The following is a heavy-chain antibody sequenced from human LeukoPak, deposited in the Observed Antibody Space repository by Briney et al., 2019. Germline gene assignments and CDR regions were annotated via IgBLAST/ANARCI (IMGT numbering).Heavy chain of an antibody. CDR2: INPNSGGT. D-gene: IGHD5-18*01. Sequence: ASVKVSCKASGYNFTDYFMHWVRQAPGQGLEWMGWINPNSGGTHYAQKFQGRVTMTRDRSISTAYMELSRRRSDDTAVYYCARDPGYSSPRGDYWGQGTLVTVSS. CDR3: ARDPGYSSPRGDY. J-gene: IGHJ4*02. V-gene: IGHV1-2*02. CDR1: GYNFTDYF.